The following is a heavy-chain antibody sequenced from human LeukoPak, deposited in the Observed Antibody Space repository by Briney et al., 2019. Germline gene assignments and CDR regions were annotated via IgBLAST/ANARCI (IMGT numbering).Heavy chain of an antibody. D-gene: IGHD3-3*01. CDR1: GGPFSGYY. V-gene: IGHV4-34*01. CDR3: ARHRRTIFGYFDL. J-gene: IGHJ2*01. CDR2: INHSGST. Sequence: SETLSLTCAVYGGPFSGYYWSWIRQPPGKGLEWIGEINHSGSTNYNPSLKSRVTISVDTSKNQFSLKLSSVTAADTAVYYCARHRRTIFGYFDLWGRGTLVTVSS.